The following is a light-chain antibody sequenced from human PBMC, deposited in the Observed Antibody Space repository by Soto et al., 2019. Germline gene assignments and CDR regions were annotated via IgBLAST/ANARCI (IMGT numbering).Light chain of an antibody. J-gene: IGKJ1*01. CDR2: GAS. CDR3: QQYVTSWT. CDR1: QSVSSSY. Sequence: EIVLTQSPGTLSLSPGERATLSCRASQSVSSSYLAWYQQKPGQAPRLLIYGASSRATGIPDRFSGSGSGTDFTLTIIRLEPEDFAVYYCQQYVTSWTFGQGTKVEIK. V-gene: IGKV3-20*01.